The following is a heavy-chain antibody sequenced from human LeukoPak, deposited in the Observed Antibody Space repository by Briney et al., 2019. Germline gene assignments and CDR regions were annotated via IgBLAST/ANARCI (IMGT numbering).Heavy chain of an antibody. CDR1: GYTLSELS. J-gene: IGHJ3*02. D-gene: IGHD6-19*01. CDR2: FDVAETDT. V-gene: IGHV1-24*01. CDR3: ARNSGASGWHGQSLGENAFDI. Sequence: GASVKVSCKVSGYTLSELSMHWVRQSPGKGLEWMGGFDVAETDTIYAQKFQGRVTMTRNTSISTAYMELSSLRSEDTAVYYCARNSGASGWHGQSLGENAFDIWGQGTMVTVSS.